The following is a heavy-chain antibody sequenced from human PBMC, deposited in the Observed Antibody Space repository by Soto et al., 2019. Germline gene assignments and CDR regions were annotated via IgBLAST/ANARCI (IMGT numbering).Heavy chain of an antibody. Sequence: GSRRLSCVPSGLTFNTSGMAWVRQGPGKGLEWVAFIAFDGSQEFYGDSVRGRFTISRDNSKNTLFLQMKSTTPEDTAVYYCANKVRVTNYLYYVMDFWGQGTTVTVSS. V-gene: IGHV3-30*02. CDR2: IAFDGSQE. CDR3: ANKVRVTNYLYYVMDF. CDR1: GLTFNTSG. D-gene: IGHD2-21*02. J-gene: IGHJ6*02.